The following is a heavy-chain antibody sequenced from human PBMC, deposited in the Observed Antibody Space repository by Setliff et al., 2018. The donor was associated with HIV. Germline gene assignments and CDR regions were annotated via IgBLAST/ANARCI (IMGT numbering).Heavy chain of an antibody. CDR3: AKVDTAMVVHYYDSSGTCSSVALDY. CDR1: GFTFSRHA. CDR2: IPSNSEYT. Sequence: PGGSLRLSCTASGFTFSRHAMTWVRQAPGKGLEWVSTIPSNSEYTIYADSVEGRFTISRDNNKNTLYLQMNSLRAEDTAVYYCAKVDTAMVVHYYDSSGTCSSVALDYWGQGTWVTVSS. J-gene: IGHJ4*02. V-gene: IGHV3-23*01. D-gene: IGHD3-22*01.